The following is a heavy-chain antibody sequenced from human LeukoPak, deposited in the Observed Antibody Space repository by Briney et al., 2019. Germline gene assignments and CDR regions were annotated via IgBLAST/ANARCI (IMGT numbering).Heavy chain of an antibody. J-gene: IGHJ4*02. CDR1: GFTFSSYS. V-gene: IGHV3-21*01. Sequence: GGSLTLSCAPSGFTFSSYSTNWVRQAPGKWLGWVSSIDRSSYIYYAESVKGRFTISRDNAKNSLYLQMNNLRGEDTEVYYCAREGGYCFGGTCRYFDYWGQGTLVTVSS. CDR2: IDRSSYI. CDR3: AREGGYCFGGTCRYFDY. D-gene: IGHD2-15*01.